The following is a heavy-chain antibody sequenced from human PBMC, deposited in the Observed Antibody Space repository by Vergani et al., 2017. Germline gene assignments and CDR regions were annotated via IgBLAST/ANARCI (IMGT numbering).Heavy chain of an antibody. J-gene: IGHJ3*02. CDR1: GGTFSSYA. CDR3: ASWYYYDSSGYYYQAFDI. V-gene: IGHV1-69*06. D-gene: IGHD3-22*01. Sequence: QVQLVQSGAEVKKPGSSVKVSCKASGGTFSSYAISWVRQAPGQGLEWMGGIIPIFGTANYAQKFQGRVTITADKSTSTAYMELSSLRSEDTAVYYCASWYYYDSSGYYYQAFDIWGQGTMVTVSS. CDR2: IIPIFGTA.